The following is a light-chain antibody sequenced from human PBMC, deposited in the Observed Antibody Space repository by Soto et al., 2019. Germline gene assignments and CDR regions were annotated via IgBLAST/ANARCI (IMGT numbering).Light chain of an antibody. V-gene: IGKV3-11*01. CDR3: QQRSSAIT. CDR2: DAS. CDR1: PSVSSH. Sequence: EIVLTQSPATLSLSPGERATLSCRASPSVSSHLAWFQQRPGQAPRLLIYDASNRATGIPARFSGRGSGTDFTLTISSLEPEDFAVYYCQQRSSAITFRQGARLEI. J-gene: IGKJ5*01.